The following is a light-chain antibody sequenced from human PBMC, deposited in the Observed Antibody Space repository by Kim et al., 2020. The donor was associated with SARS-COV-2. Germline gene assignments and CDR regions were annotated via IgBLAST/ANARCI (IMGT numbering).Light chain of an antibody. Sequence: RATLNFKSSQTVLYTSNNKNYLAWYQQKPGQAPKLLIYWASIRESGVSDRFSGSGSETDFTLTISSLQAEDVAVYYCQQYYSTPPSFGQGTKLEI. CDR1: QTVLYTSNNKNY. CDR2: WAS. V-gene: IGKV4-1*01. CDR3: QQYYSTPPS. J-gene: IGKJ2*03.